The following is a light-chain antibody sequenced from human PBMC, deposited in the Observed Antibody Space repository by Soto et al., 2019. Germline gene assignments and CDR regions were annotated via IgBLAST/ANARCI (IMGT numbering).Light chain of an antibody. CDR1: QSISTTY. V-gene: IGKV3-20*01. Sequence: EVVLTQYPGTLSLSPGERATLSCRTSQSISTTYLAWYQQKPGQAPRLLMSRTSRRATGIPDRFSGSGSGTDFTLSISRLEPEDFAVYYWQHYGDSAPFTFGPGTKVDVK. J-gene: IGKJ3*01. CDR2: RTS. CDR3: QHYGDSAPFT.